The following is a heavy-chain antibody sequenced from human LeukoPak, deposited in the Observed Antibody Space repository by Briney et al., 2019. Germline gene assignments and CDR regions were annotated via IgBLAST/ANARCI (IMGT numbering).Heavy chain of an antibody. CDR2: ISGSGGST. CDR1: GFTFNSYA. CDR3: ARNLYGSGSYNGSV. J-gene: IGHJ4*02. Sequence: GGSLRLSCTASGFTFNSYAMSWVRQAPGKGLEWVSAISGSGGSTYYADSVKGRFTISRDNSKNTLYLQMNSLRAEDTAVYYCARNLYGSGSYNGSVWGQGTLVTVSS. D-gene: IGHD3-10*01. V-gene: IGHV3-23*01.